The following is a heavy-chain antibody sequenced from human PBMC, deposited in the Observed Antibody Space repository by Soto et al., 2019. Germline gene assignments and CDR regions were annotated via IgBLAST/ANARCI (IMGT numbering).Heavy chain of an antibody. CDR2: ISSEGSKK. D-gene: IGHD3-10*01. Sequence: QVQLVESGGGVVQPGRSLRLSCAASGFTFSTYAMYWVRQAPGKGLEWVASISSEGSKKDFADSVKGRFTISRDSSKNSLYLQMDSLRAEDTAVYYCAKEYTTFRETFHYWGQGTLVIVSS. CDR3: AKEYTTFRETFHY. J-gene: IGHJ4*02. V-gene: IGHV3-30*18. CDR1: GFTFSTYA.